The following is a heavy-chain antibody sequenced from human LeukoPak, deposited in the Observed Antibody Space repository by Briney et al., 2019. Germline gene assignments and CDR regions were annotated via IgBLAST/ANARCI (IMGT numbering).Heavy chain of an antibody. CDR1: GFTFSDYY. CDR3: AREASRWLQLRGLRFAFDI. CDR2: ISSSGSTI. J-gene: IGHJ3*02. V-gene: IGHV3-11*04. Sequence: KSGGSLRLSCAASGFTFSDYYMSWIRQAPGKGLEWVSYISSSGSTIYYADSVKGRFTISRDNAKNSLYLQMNSLRAEDTAVYYCAREASRWLQLRGLRFAFDIWGQGTMVTVSS. D-gene: IGHD5-24*01.